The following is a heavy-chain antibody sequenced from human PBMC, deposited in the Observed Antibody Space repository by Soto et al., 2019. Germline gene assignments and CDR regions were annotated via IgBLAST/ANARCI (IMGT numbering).Heavy chain of an antibody. V-gene: IGHV3-9*01. CDR1: GFTFDDYA. J-gene: IGHJ4*02. D-gene: IGHD6-19*01. CDR3: AKDGAAVAGWSDY. CDR2: ISWNSGSI. Sequence: EVQLVESGGGLVQPGRSLRLSCAASGFTFDDYAMHWVRQAPGKGLEWVSGISWNSGSIGYADSVKGRFTISRDNAKNSLYLQMNSLRAEDTALYYCAKDGAAVAGWSDYWGQGTLVTVSS.